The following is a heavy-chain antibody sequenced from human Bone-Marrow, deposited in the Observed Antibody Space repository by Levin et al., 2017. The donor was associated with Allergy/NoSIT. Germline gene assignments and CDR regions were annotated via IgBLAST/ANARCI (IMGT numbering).Heavy chain of an antibody. D-gene: IGHD3-22*01. CDR2: FSDIGTT. V-gene: IGHV4-59*08. Sequence: SQTLSLTCTVSGDSISGNWWSWIRQPPGEALEWIGYFSDIGTTNYNPSLMSRVFLSVDTSKNQFSLQLTSVTAADTAVYYCARHGRSSGGSRNADFDHWGQGTLVTVSS. CDR3: ARHGRSSGGSRNADFDH. J-gene: IGHJ4*02. CDR1: GDSISGNW.